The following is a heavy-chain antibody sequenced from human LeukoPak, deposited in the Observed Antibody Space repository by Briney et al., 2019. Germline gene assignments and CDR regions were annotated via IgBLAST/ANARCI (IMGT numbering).Heavy chain of an antibody. J-gene: IGHJ4*02. CDR1: GGSISSSSYY. CDR2: IYYRGST. Sequence: KSSETLSLTCTVSGGSISSSSYYWGWIRQPPGKGLEWIGSIYYRGSTYYNPSLKSRVTISVDTSKNQFSLKLSSVTAADTAVYYCARHKQWLVGGPDYWGQGTLVTVSS. D-gene: IGHD6-19*01. CDR3: ARHKQWLVGGPDY. V-gene: IGHV4-39*01.